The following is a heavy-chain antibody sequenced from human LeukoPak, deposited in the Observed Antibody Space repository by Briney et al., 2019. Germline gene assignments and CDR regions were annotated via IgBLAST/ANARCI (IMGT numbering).Heavy chain of an antibody. V-gene: IGHV3-23*01. CDR3: AKDLGYDGDYFDY. J-gene: IGHJ4*02. CDR1: GFTFSSYA. CDR2: ISGSGGST. Sequence: PGGSLRLSCAASGFTFSSYAMSGVRQAPGKGLEWVSAISGSGGSTYSADSVKGRFTISRDNSKNTLYLQMNSLRAEDTAVYYCAKDLGYDGDYFDYWGQGTLVTVSS. D-gene: IGHD5-12*01.